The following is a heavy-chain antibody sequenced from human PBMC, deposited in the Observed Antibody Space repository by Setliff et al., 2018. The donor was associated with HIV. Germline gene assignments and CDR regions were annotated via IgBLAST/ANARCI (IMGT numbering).Heavy chain of an antibody. D-gene: IGHD1-26*01. CDR1: GASISSSSHH. V-gene: IGHV4-39*01. Sequence: SETLSLTCTVSGASISSSSHHWAWIRQPPGKGLEYIGNIYYTGSTHHNPSPESRDATSVDTAKNQFSLKLSSVTAADTAVYYCARIVRWELVATSTFFYYYMDVWGKGTTVTVSS. CDR3: ARIVRWELVATSTFFYYYMDV. CDR2: IYYTGST. J-gene: IGHJ6*03.